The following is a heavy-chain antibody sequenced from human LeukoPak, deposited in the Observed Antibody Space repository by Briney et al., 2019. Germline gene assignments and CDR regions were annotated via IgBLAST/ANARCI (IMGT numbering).Heavy chain of an antibody. Sequence: GASVKVSCKASGYTFSGYAISWVRQAPGQGLEWMGGIIPIFGTANYAQKFQGRVTITADESTSTAYMELSSLRSEDTAVYYCARRRATRTNYYGSGGSFDYWGQGTLVTVSS. D-gene: IGHD3-10*01. CDR1: GYTFSGYA. V-gene: IGHV1-69*13. CDR3: ARRRATRTNYYGSGGSFDY. J-gene: IGHJ4*02. CDR2: IIPIFGTA.